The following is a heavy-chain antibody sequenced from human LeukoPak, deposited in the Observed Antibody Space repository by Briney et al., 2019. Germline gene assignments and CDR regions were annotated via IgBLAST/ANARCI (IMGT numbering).Heavy chain of an antibody. V-gene: IGHV4-59*01. CDR2: IYYSGST. CDR1: GGSISSYY. D-gene: IGHD3-10*01. J-gene: IGHJ5*02. CDR3: ARTRISMVRGVIKCWFDP. Sequence: SETLSLTCTVSGGSISSYYWSWIRQPPGKGLEWIGYIYYSGSTNYNPSLKSRVTISVKTSKNQFSLKLRSVTAADTAVYYCARTRISMVRGVIKCWFDPWGQGTQVTVSS.